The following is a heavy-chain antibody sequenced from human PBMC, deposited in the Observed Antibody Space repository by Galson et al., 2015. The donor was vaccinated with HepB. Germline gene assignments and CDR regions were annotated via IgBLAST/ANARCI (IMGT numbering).Heavy chain of an antibody. Sequence: SLRLSCAASGFTFSSYSMNWVRQAPGKGLEWVSSISGSSSYIYYADSVKGRFTISRDNAKNSLYLQMNSLRAEDTAVYYCARDRRDDSSGYYLDDAFDIWGQGTMVTVSS. CDR1: GFTFSSYS. V-gene: IGHV3-21*01. D-gene: IGHD3-22*01. CDR3: ARDRRDDSSGYYLDDAFDI. J-gene: IGHJ3*02. CDR2: ISGSSSYI.